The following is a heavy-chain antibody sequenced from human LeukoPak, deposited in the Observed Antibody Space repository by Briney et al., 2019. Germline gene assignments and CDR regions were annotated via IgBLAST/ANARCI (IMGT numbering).Heavy chain of an antibody. Sequence: PSETLSLNCTVSGASIRSGDYYWSWIRQPPGKGLEWIGYIYDSGSTYYNPSLKSRITISVDTSENRFSLKLSSVTATDPAVYYCARDCSGGGCYGAFDIWGQGTMVTVSS. J-gene: IGHJ3*02. V-gene: IGHV4-30-4*01. CDR1: GASIRSGDYY. D-gene: IGHD2-15*01. CDR2: IYDSGST. CDR3: ARDCSGGGCYGAFDI.